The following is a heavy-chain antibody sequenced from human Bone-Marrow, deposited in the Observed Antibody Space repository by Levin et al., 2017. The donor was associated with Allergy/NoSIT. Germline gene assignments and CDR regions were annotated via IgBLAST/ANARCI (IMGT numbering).Heavy chain of an antibody. Sequence: GESLKISCKGSGYSFTTNWISWVRQMPGKGLEWMGRIDPSDSDSTYRPAFQGHGTMSIDKSTSTAYLQWSSLKASDTAIYYCARQSTRNGWFNDAFDIWGQGTMVTVSS. CDR1: GYSFTTNW. D-gene: IGHD6-19*01. J-gene: IGHJ3*02. V-gene: IGHV5-10-1*01. CDR2: IDPSDSDS. CDR3: ARQSTRNGWFNDAFDI.